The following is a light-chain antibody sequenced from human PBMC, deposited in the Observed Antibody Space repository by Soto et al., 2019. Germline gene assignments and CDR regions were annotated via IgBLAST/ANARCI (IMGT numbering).Light chain of an antibody. CDR3: QQFSSSPPGVT. J-gene: IGKJ4*01. Sequence: EIVLTQSPDTLSLSPGESATLSCRASRSVSSNYLAWYQQKPGQAPRLLVAGTSSRATGIPDRFSGSGSGTDFTLTISGLDPEDFAVYYCQQFSSSPPGVTFGDGTLLEMK. CDR2: GTS. V-gene: IGKV3-20*01. CDR1: RSVSSNY.